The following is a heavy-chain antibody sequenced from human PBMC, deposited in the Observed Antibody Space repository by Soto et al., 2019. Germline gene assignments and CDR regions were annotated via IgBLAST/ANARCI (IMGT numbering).Heavy chain of an antibody. V-gene: IGHV2-26*04. J-gene: IGHJ5*02. CDR1: GFSLSNAGLA. CDR2: IFSNDEK. Sequence: QVTVKESGPVLVKPTETLTLTCTVSGFSLSNAGLAVSSIRQPPGKALEWLAHIFSNDEKSYSTSLKSRLTVSRDTSRSQVVLTVTSMDPVDTGTYYCASTYSTSWYWFDPWGQGTLVTVAS. CDR3: ASTYSTSWYWFDP. D-gene: IGHD6-13*01.